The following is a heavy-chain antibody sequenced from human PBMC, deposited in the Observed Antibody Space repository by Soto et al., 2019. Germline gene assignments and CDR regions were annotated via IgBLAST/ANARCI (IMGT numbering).Heavy chain of an antibody. V-gene: IGHV1-8*01. CDR1: GYTFTSYD. CDR2: MNPNSGNT. Sequence: QVQLVQSGAEVKKPGASVKVSCKASGYTFTSYDINWVRQATGQGLEWMGWMNPNSGNTGYAQKLQGRVTMTRNTSISTAYMELSSLRSEDTAVYYCARAVDYGDSPSPAGFDYWGQGTLVTVSS. J-gene: IGHJ4*02. CDR3: ARAVDYGDSPSPAGFDY. D-gene: IGHD4-17*01.